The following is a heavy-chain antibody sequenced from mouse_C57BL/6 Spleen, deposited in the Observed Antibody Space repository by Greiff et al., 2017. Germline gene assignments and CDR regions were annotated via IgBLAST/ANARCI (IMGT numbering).Heavy chain of an antibody. J-gene: IGHJ1*03. D-gene: IGHD1-1*01. CDR1: GYSFTDYN. CDR3: AGGYYYGSSYGGYFDV. CDR2: INPNYGTT. V-gene: IGHV1-39*01. Sequence: VQLKESGPELVKPGASVKISCKASGYSFTDYNMNWVKQSNGKSLEWIGVINPNYGTTSYNQKFKGKATLTVDQSSSTAYMQLNSLTSEDSAVYYCAGGYYYGSSYGGYFDVWGTGTTVTVSS.